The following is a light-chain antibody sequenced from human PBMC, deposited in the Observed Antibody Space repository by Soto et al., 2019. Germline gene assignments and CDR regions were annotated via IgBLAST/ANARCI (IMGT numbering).Light chain of an antibody. CDR2: EDN. CDR3: QSYDSSLDV. CDR1: SGSIASNY. Sequence: NFMLTQPHSVSESPGKTVTISCSRSSGSIASNYVQWYQQRPGSAPTTVIYEDNQRPSGVPDRFSGSIDSSSNSASLTISGLKTEDEADYYCQSYDSSLDVFGAGTKLTVL. V-gene: IGLV6-57*04. J-gene: IGLJ2*01.